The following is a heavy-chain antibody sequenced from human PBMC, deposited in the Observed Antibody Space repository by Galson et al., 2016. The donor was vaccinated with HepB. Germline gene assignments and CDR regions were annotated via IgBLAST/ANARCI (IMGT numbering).Heavy chain of an antibody. J-gene: IGHJ4*02. CDR1: GFTFSRAW. CDR2: IKSYTDGGTT. D-gene: IGHD5-18*01. V-gene: IGHV3-15*01. CDR3: TTSSTRGYTYGPSAY. Sequence: SLRLSCAASGFTFSRAWMNWVRQAPGKGLEWVGRIKSYTDGGTTEYAAPMKGRFTFSRDESNNRLYLQMNSLKTEDTAVCYCTTSSTRGYTYGPSAYWGRGTLVAVSS.